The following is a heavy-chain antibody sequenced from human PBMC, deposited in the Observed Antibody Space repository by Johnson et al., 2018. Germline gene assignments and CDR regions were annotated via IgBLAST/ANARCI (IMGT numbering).Heavy chain of an antibody. CDR1: GGSVSSGSYY. CDR3: AREAHDAFDI. CDR2: IYYTGTT. V-gene: IGHV4-61*01. J-gene: IGHJ3*02. Sequence: QVQLVQSGPGLVKXSETLSLTCTVSGGSVSSGSYYWSWIRQPPGKGLEWIGYIYYTGTTNYNPSLNSRLTISVDTSRDQFPLKLSSVTAADTAVYYCAREAHDAFDIWGQGTMVTVSS.